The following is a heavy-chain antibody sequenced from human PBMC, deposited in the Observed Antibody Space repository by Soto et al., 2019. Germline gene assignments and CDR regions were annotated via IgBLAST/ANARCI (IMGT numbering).Heavy chain of an antibody. V-gene: IGHV3-23*01. CDR1: GSTFSSDD. D-gene: IGHD6-19*01. CDR3: AKDGGWSLAVAGLFDY. CDR2: ISDSGGST. J-gene: IGHJ4*02. Sequence: XGSLRLSCVVSGSTFSSDDMSWVRQAPGRGLEWVSGISDSGGSTYYADSVKGRFTISRDNAKNTLYLQMKSLRVEDTALYYCAKDGGWSLAVAGLFDYWGPGTQVTVSS.